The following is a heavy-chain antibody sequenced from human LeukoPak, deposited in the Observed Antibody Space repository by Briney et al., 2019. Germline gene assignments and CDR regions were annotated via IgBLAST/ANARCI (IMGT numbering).Heavy chain of an antibody. CDR2: ISSSSSYI. J-gene: IGHJ6*03. Sequence: PGGSLRLSCAASGFTFSSYSMNWVRQAPGKGLEWVSSISSSSSYIYYADSVKGRFTISTDNAKNSLYLQMTSLRDEDTAVYYCARDALIPYCSSTSCWGGYYYYMDVWGKGTTVTVSS. CDR1: GFTFSSYS. D-gene: IGHD2-2*01. CDR3: ARDALIPYCSSTSCWGGYYYYMDV. V-gene: IGHV3-21*01.